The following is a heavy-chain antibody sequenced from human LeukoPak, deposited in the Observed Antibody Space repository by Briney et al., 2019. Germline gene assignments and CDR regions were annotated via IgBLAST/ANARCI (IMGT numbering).Heavy chain of an antibody. J-gene: IGHJ4*02. V-gene: IGHV1-2*02. CDR3: ARIVLPGRPKTSYES. D-gene: IGHD2-21*01. Sequence: GASVKVSCKASGHTFSDYYLHWVRQAPGQGLEWMGWINPNSGDTNSTQKFQGRVTMTRGTSCSLSYMELRSLTVDDTAVYYCARIVLPGRPKTSYESWGQGTLVTVSS. CDR2: INPNSGDT. CDR1: GHTFSDYY.